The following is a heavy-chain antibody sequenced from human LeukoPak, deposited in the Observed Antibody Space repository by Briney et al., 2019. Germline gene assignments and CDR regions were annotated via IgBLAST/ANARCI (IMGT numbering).Heavy chain of an antibody. Sequence: GGSLRLSCAASGFTFSSYGMHWVRQAPGKGLEWVAFIRYDGSNKYYADSVKGRFTISRDNSKNTLYLQMNSLRAEDTAVYYCAKDILSYGGNSDWFDPWGQGTLVTVSS. D-gene: IGHD4-23*01. CDR1: GFTFSSYG. CDR2: IRYDGSNK. J-gene: IGHJ5*02. V-gene: IGHV3-30*02. CDR3: AKDILSYGGNSDWFDP.